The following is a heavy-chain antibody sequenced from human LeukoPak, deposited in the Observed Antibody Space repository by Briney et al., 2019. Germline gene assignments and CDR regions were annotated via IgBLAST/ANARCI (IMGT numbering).Heavy chain of an antibody. CDR1: GFTFSSYA. D-gene: IGHD2-8*01. V-gene: IGHV3-30-3*01. CDR2: ISYDGSNK. CDR3: ARDNEGGDFDY. Sequence: GGSLRLSCAASGFTFSSYAMHWVRQAPGKGLEWVAVISYDGSNKYYADSVKGRFTISRDNSKNTLYLQMNSLRAEDTAVYYCARDNEGGDFDYWGQGTLVTVSS. J-gene: IGHJ4*02.